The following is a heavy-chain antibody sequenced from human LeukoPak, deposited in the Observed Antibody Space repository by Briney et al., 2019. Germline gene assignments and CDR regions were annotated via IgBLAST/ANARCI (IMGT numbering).Heavy chain of an antibody. D-gene: IGHD3-3*01. Sequence: SVKVSCKASGGTFISYAISWVRQAPGQGLEWMGGIIPIFGTANYAQKFQGRVTITADKSTSTAYMELSSLRSEDTAVYYCARGDDFWSGYYLDYWGQGTLVTVSS. CDR2: IIPIFGTA. CDR3: ARGDDFWSGYYLDY. J-gene: IGHJ4*02. V-gene: IGHV1-69*06. CDR1: GGTFISYA.